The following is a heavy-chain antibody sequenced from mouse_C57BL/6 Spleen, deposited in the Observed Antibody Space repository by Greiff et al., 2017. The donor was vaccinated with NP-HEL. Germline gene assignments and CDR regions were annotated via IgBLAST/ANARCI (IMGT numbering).Heavy chain of an antibody. CDR3: ARLGYYGIFYAMDY. D-gene: IGHD2-1*01. CDR2: ISSGSSTI. V-gene: IGHV5-17*01. Sequence: EVKLQESGGGLVKPGGSLKLSCAASGFTFSDYGMHWVRQAPEKGLEWVAYISSGSSTIYYADTVKGRFTISRDNAKNTLFLQMTSLRSEDTAMYYCARLGYYGIFYAMDYWGQGTSVTVSS. J-gene: IGHJ4*01. CDR1: GFTFSDYG.